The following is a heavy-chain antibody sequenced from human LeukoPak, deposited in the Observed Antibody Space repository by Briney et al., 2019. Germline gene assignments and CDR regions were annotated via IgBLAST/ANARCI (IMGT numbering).Heavy chain of an antibody. D-gene: IGHD1-26*01. J-gene: IGHJ4*02. Sequence: GGSLRLSCAASGFTFSDYWMHWVRQAPGKGLVWVSRINGDGTSTRYADSVKGRFTISRDNAKNTLYLQMNSLSAEDTAVYYCAKLVGATTGIDYWGQGTLVTVPS. V-gene: IGHV3-74*01. CDR3: AKLVGATTGIDY. CDR2: INGDGTST. CDR1: GFTFSDYW.